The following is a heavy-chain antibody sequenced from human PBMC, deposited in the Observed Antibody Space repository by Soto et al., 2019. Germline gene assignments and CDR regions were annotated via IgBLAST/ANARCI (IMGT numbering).Heavy chain of an antibody. CDR3: ARARWYDAFNV. V-gene: IGHV4-38-2*01. D-gene: IGHD2-15*01. CDR1: CFSVISGNY. Sequence: ASETLSLTCAFSCFSVISGNYWGWIRKHPGKGLEWIGSVYHGGNTYYNPSLRSRVSISIDLSRNQFSLKLTSVTAADTAAYYCARARWYDAFNVWGQGTVVTVSS. CDR2: VYHGGNT. J-gene: IGHJ3*01.